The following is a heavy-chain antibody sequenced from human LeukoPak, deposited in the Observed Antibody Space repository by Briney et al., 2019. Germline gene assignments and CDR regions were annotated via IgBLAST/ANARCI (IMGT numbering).Heavy chain of an antibody. J-gene: IGHJ5*02. V-gene: IGHV1-2*02. Sequence: ASVKVSCKASGYTFTGYYMHWVRQAPGQGLEWMGWINPNSGGTNYAQKFQGRVTMTRDTSISTAYMELSRLRSDDTAVYYCARDRSPEFDIVVVVAARNWFDPWGQGTLVTVSS. D-gene: IGHD2-15*01. CDR2: INPNSGGT. CDR3: ARDRSPEFDIVVVVAARNWFDP. CDR1: GYTFTGYY.